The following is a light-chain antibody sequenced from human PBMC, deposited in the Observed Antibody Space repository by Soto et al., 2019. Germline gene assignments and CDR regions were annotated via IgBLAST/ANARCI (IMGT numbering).Light chain of an antibody. Sequence: VHMTQSTSSLSSSVVDIVTITCRASQGISSYLAWYQQKPGKAPKLLIYAASTLQSGVPSRFSGSGSGTEFTLTISRLQTDDFASYSCQQYDSFWPFGQGTKVAIK. CDR2: AAS. CDR3: QQYDSFWP. V-gene: IGKV1-9*01. CDR1: QGISSY. J-gene: IGKJ1*01.